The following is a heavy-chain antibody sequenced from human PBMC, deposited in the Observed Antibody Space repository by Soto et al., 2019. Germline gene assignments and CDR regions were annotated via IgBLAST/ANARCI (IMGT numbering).Heavy chain of an antibody. V-gene: IGHV3-30-3*01. J-gene: IGHJ3*02. Sequence: PGGSLRLSCAASGFTFSSYAMHWVRQAPGKGLEWVAVISYDGSNKYYADSVKGRFTISRDNSKNTLYLQMNSLRAEDTAVYYCARSSSRRDSSGYWWRWRGDAFDIWGQGTMVTVSS. CDR1: GFTFSSYA. D-gene: IGHD3-22*01. CDR2: ISYDGSNK. CDR3: ARSSSRRDSSGYWWRWRGDAFDI.